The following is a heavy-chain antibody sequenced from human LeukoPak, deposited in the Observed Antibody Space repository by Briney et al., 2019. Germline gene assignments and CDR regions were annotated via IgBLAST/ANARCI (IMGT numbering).Heavy chain of an antibody. CDR3: AKEEWLLAVYFDY. CDR2: ISSSGSTI. V-gene: IGHV3-48*03. Sequence: GGSLRLSCAASGFTFSSYEMNWVRQAPGKGLEWVSYISSSGSTIYYADSVKGRFTISRDNAKNSLYLQMNSLGAEDTAVYYCAKEEWLLAVYFDYWGQGTLVTVSS. J-gene: IGHJ4*02. CDR1: GFTFSSYE. D-gene: IGHD3-3*01.